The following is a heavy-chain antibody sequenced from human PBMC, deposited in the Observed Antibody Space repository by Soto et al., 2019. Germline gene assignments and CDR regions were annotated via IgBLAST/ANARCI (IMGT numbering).Heavy chain of an antibody. J-gene: IGHJ4*02. D-gene: IGHD1-26*01. CDR2: IVVGSGNT. CDR1: GITFSDSA. Sequence: QMQLVQSGPEVKKPGTSVKVSCQASGITFSDSAVQWVRQARGQRLEWIGWIVVGSGNTNYAQELQERVTITRDTSTSTVYMELSGLRSEDTAVYYCARVPILGPTGDFDYWGQGTLATVSS. V-gene: IGHV1-58*01. CDR3: ARVPILGPTGDFDY.